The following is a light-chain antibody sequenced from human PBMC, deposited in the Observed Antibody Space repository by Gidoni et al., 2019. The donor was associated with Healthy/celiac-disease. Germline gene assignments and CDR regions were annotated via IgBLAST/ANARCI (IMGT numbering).Light chain of an antibody. CDR1: QDISNY. CDR3: QQYDNLPFT. CDR2: DAS. Sequence: DTQLTQSPSSLSASVGDRVTITCQASQDISNYLNWYQQKPGKAPKLLIYDASNLETGVPSRFSGSGSGTDFTFTISSLQPEDIATYYFQQYDNLPFTFGPGTKVDIK. V-gene: IGKV1-33*01. J-gene: IGKJ3*01.